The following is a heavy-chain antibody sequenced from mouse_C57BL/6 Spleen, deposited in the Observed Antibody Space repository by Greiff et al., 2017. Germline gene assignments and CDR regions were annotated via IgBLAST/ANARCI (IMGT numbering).Heavy chain of an antibody. D-gene: IGHD1-1*01. CDR3: AIEGQNYYGSSYVGTLDY. CDR1: GFNIKDDY. CDR2: IDPENGDT. Sequence: VQLKQSGAELVRPGASVKLSCTASGFNIKDDYMHWVKQRPEQGLEWIGWIDPENGDTEYAAKFKGKATIPADTSSNTAYLQLSSLTSEDTAVYYCAIEGQNYYGSSYVGTLDYWGQGTTLTVSS. V-gene: IGHV14-4*01. J-gene: IGHJ2*01.